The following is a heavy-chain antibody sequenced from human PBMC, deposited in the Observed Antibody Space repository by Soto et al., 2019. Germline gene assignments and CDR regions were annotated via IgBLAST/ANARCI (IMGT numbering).Heavy chain of an antibody. V-gene: IGHV3-23*01. D-gene: IGHD6-6*01. CDR3: AKRSSSSTFDY. CDR2: ISGSDDST. Sequence: EVQLLESGGGLVQPGESLRLSCAASGFTFSSYVMSWVRQAPGKGLEWVSVISGSDDSTYYAAFVKGRFTISRDNSKNTLYLQMNSLRAEDTAVYYCAKRSSSSTFDYWGQGTLVTVSS. CDR1: GFTFSSYV. J-gene: IGHJ4*02.